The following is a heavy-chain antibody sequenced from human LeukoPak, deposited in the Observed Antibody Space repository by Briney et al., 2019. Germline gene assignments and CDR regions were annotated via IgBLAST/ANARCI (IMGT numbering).Heavy chain of an antibody. CDR3: ARLNIGRQWLVDAFDI. D-gene: IGHD6-19*01. CDR2: IYYSGST. Sequence: SETLSLTCTVSGGSISSSSYYWSWIRQPPGKGLEWIGYIYYSGSTNYNPSLKSRVTISVDTSKNQFSLKLSSVTAADTAVYYCARLNIGRQWLVDAFDIWGQGTMVTVSS. J-gene: IGHJ3*02. V-gene: IGHV4-61*05. CDR1: GGSISSSSYY.